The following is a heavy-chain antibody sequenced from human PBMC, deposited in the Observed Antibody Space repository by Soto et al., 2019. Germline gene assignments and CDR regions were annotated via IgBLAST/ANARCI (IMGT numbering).Heavy chain of an antibody. CDR3: AAELGNTGYDGHDY. D-gene: IGHD5-12*01. Sequence: QVQLVESGGGVVHPGSSLRLSCASSGLTFSRYAMHGVRQAPGKGLEWVAVIIYDGSNKHYADPVQGRFTISRDNSKNTLYLQMNSLRAEDTAVYYCAAELGNTGYDGHDYWGQGTLVTVSS. J-gene: IGHJ4*02. CDR1: GLTFSRYA. V-gene: IGHV3-30*04. CDR2: IIYDGSNK.